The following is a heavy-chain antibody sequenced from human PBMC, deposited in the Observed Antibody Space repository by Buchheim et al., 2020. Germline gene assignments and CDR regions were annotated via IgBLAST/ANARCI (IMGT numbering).Heavy chain of an antibody. CDR1: GDSITTGGHS. Sequence: QLQLQESGSRLVKPSQTLSLTCGVSGDSITTGGHSWGWIRQPPGKGLEWIGYISQSGTTYYHPSLRSRVTITIDRSNNHFSLKLNSVTAADTAVYFCARAAVWFSDLTRWFDLWGQGIL. J-gene: IGHJ5*02. V-gene: IGHV4-30-2*01. CDR2: ISQSGTT. CDR3: ARAAVWFSDLTRWFDL. D-gene: IGHD3-10*01.